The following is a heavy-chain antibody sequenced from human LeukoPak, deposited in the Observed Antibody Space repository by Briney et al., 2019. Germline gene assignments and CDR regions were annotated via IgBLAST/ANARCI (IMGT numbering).Heavy chain of an antibody. CDR3: ARDSSPYYYYYYMDV. D-gene: IGHD6-13*01. CDR1: GFTFSSYW. V-gene: IGHV3-74*01. Sequence: PGGSLRLSCAASGFTFSSYWMHWVRHAPGKGLVWVSRINSDGSRKNYADSMKGRFTISRDNPNNTLYLQMNSLRAEDTAVYYCARDSSPYYYYYYMDVWGKGTTVTVSS. J-gene: IGHJ6*03. CDR2: INSDGSRK.